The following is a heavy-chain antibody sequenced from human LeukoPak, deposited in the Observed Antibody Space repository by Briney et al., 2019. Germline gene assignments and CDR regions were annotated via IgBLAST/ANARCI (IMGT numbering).Heavy chain of an antibody. CDR1: GYTFTSYG. V-gene: IGHV1-18*01. Sequence: ALVKVSCKASGYTFTSYGISWVRQAPGQGLEWMGWISAYNGNTNYAQKLQGRVTMTTDTSTSTAYMELRSLRSDDTAVYYCARAPLIAAAGTPDYWGQGTLVTVSS. J-gene: IGHJ4*02. D-gene: IGHD6-13*01. CDR3: ARAPLIAAAGTPDY. CDR2: ISAYNGNT.